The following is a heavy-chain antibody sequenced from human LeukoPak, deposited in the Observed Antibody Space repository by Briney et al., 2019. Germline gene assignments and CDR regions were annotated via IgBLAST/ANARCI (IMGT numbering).Heavy chain of an antibody. V-gene: IGHV1-2*02. CDR3: ARANGSGNYYPFDY. Sequence: ASVKVSCXASGYTFTGYYMHWVRQAPGQGLEWMGWINPNSGGTNYAQKFQVRVTMTRDTSISTAYMELSRLRSDDTAVYYCARANGSGNYYPFDYWGQGTLVTVSS. CDR1: GYTFTGYY. CDR2: INPNSGGT. D-gene: IGHD3-10*01. J-gene: IGHJ4*02.